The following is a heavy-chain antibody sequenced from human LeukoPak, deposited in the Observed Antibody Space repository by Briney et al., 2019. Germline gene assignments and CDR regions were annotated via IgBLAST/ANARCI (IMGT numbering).Heavy chain of an antibody. Sequence: SETLSLTCTVSGYSITSAYYWGWIRQSPGKGLAWIGSIYHSGSSYYNPSLKSRVTISVDTSRNQFSLKLSSVTAADTAVYYCARGLWFGDENPPYFDYWGQGILVTVSS. J-gene: IGHJ4*02. CDR1: GYSITSAYY. D-gene: IGHD3-10*01. V-gene: IGHV4-38-2*02. CDR2: IYHSGSS. CDR3: ARGLWFGDENPPYFDY.